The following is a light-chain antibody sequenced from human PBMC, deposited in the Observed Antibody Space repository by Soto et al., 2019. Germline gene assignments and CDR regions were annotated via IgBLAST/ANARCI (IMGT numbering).Light chain of an antibody. CDR3: GTRDSTPIAKV. V-gene: IGLV1-51*01. CDR1: KFHIRNHY. J-gene: IGLJ1*01. CDR2: DIN. Sequence: QSVLTQPPSESAARGQRDRSCCCGCKFHIRNHYVSWYHHLPGTPPKLLLYDINTPPSRIPPRFSGSKSGTSATLHITALLTVHESDYYSGTRDSTPIAKVSGTPTPVTLL.